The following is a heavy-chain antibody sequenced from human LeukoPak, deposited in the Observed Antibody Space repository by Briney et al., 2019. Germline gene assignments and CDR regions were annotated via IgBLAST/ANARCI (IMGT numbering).Heavy chain of an antibody. CDR3: ARDGDYAYGMDV. J-gene: IGHJ6*02. V-gene: IGHV3-48*03. CDR1: GFTFSSYE. Sequence: GGSLRLSCAASGFTFSSYEMNWVRQAPGKGLEWVSYISSSGSTIYYADSVKGQFTISRDNAENSLYLQMNSLRAEDTAVYYCARDGDYAYGMDVWGQGTTVTVSS. CDR2: ISSSGSTI. D-gene: IGHD4-17*01.